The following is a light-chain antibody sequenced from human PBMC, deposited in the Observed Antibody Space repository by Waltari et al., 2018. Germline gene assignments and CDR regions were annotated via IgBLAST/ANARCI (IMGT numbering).Light chain of an antibody. J-gene: IGKJ1*01. V-gene: IGKV3-15*01. CDR1: QSVSSN. CDR3: QQYNNWPPWT. CDR2: GAS. Sequence: EIVMTQSPATLSVSTGERDTLSCRASQSVSSNLAWYQQKPGQAPRLLIYGASTRATGIPARFSGSGSGTEFTLTISSLQSEDFAVYYCQQYNNWPPWTFGQGTKVEIK.